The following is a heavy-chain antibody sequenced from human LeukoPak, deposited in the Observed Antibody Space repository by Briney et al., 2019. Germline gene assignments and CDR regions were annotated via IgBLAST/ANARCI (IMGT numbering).Heavy chain of an antibody. D-gene: IGHD3-22*01. Sequence: SETLSLTCAVYGGSFSGYYWSWIRQPPGKGLEWIGEINHSGSTNYNPSLKSRVTISVDTSKNQFSLKLSSVTAADTAVYYCASNYYDSSGYQFVGAFDIWGQGTMVTVSS. J-gene: IGHJ3*02. CDR2: INHSGST. V-gene: IGHV4-34*01. CDR3: ASNYYDSSGYQFVGAFDI. CDR1: GGSFSGYY.